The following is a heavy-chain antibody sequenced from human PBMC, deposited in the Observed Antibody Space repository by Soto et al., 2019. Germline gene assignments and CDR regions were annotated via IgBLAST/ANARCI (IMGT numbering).Heavy chain of an antibody. CDR2: INHASGGT. CDR1: GYIFTAYD. J-gene: IGHJ3*01. CDR3: ARDYSAGAGASDF. V-gene: IGHV1-2*02. Sequence: QVQLVQSGAEVKKPGASVKVSCKASGYIFTAYDMNWVRQAPGQWLEWMGWINHASGGTIYAQKFQGRVTMTTDPSITTAYMELSSLTSDDTAVYYCARDYSAGAGASDFWGQGTMVIVSS. D-gene: IGHD2-15*01.